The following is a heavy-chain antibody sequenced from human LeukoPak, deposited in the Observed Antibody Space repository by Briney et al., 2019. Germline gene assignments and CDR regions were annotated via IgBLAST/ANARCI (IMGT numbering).Heavy chain of an antibody. V-gene: IGHV4-39*01. D-gene: IGHD3-22*01. CDR1: GGSISSSSYY. CDR2: IYYSGST. CDR3: ARLDDSSGYLH. Sequence: PSETLSLTCTVSGGSISSSSYYWGWIRQPPGKGLEWIGSIYYSGSTYYNPSLKSRVTISVDTSKNQFSLKLSSVTAADTAVYYCARLDDSSGYLHWGQGTLVTVSS. J-gene: IGHJ4*02.